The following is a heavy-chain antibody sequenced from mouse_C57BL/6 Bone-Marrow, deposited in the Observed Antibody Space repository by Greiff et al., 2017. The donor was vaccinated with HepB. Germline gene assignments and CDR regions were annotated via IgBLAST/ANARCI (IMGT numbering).Heavy chain of an antibody. CDR2: FHPYNDDT. CDR1: GYTFTTYP. V-gene: IGHV1-47*01. CDR3: ARSTMVTRYWYFDV. Sequence: VQRVESGAELVKPGASVKMSCKASGYTFTTYPIEWMKQNHGKSLEWIGNFHPYNDDTKYNEKFKGKATLTVEKSSSTVYLELSRLTSDDSAVYYCARSTMVTRYWYFDVWGTGTTVTVSS. J-gene: IGHJ1*03. D-gene: IGHD2-2*01.